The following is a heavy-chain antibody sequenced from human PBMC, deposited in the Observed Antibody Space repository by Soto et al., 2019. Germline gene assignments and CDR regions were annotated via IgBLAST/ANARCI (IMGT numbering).Heavy chain of an antibody. CDR1: GGSFSGYY. Sequence: SETLSLTCAVYGGSFSGYYWNWIRQPPGKGLGWIGEINHSGSTKYNPSLKSRVTISVXXXXXXFXLKLXXXTAADTAVYYCARGYRYFDLWGRGTLVTVSS. J-gene: IGHJ2*01. V-gene: IGHV4-34*01. CDR3: ARGYRYFDL. CDR2: INHSGST. D-gene: IGHD2-2*02.